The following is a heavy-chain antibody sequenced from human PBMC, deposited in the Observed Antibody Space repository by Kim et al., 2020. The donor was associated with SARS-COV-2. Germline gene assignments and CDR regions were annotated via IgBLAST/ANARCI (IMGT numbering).Heavy chain of an antibody. D-gene: IGHD3-3*01. Sequence: GGSLRLSCAASGFTFSSYGMHWVRQAPGKGLEWVAVISYDGSNKYYADSVKGRFTISRDNSKNTLYLQMNSLRAEDTAVYYCAKDMYYDFWSGYRGGDYWGQGTLVTFSS. J-gene: IGHJ4*02. CDR1: GFTFSSYG. CDR2: ISYDGSNK. V-gene: IGHV3-30*18. CDR3: AKDMYYDFWSGYRGGDY.